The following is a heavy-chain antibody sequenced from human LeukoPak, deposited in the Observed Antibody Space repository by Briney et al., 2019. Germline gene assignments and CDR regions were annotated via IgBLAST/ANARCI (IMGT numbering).Heavy chain of an antibody. Sequence: PGGSLRLSCAASGFTFSSYSMNWVRQAPGKGLEWVSYISSSSSTIYYADSVKGRFTISRDNAKNSLYLQMNSLRAEDTAVYYCAREIRYFDWLPVDYWGQGTLVTVSS. J-gene: IGHJ4*02. D-gene: IGHD3-9*01. CDR2: ISSSSSTI. CDR3: AREIRYFDWLPVDY. V-gene: IGHV3-48*01. CDR1: GFTFSSYS.